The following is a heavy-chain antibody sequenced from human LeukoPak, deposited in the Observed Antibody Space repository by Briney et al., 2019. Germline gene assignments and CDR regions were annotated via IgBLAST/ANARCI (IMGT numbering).Heavy chain of an antibody. CDR3: HRPSDSSGYLFDY. V-gene: IGHV3-15*01. J-gene: IGHJ4*02. CDR1: GFTFSNAW. CDR2: IKSKTDGGTT. Sequence: GGSLRLSCAASGFTFSNAWMSWVRQAPGKGLEWVGRIKSKTDGGTTDYAAPVKGRFTISRDDSKNTLYLQMNSLKTEDTAVYYCHRPSDSSGYLFDYWGQETLVTVSS. D-gene: IGHD3-22*01.